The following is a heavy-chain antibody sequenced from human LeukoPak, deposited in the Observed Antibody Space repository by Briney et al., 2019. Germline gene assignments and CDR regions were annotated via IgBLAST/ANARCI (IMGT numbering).Heavy chain of an antibody. CDR3: ARDQSVRLLQTSSTYFKHVFAI. CDR2: ISAYNGNT. D-gene: IGHD6-13*01. V-gene: IGHV1-18*01. J-gene: IGHJ3*02. Sequence: GASVKVSCKTSGYTFTNYGSSWVRQAPGLGLEWMGWISAYNGNTNYAQKVQGRVTMTTDTSTSTAYMELRSLRFEDTAVYYCARDQSVRLLQTSSTYFKHVFAIWGQGSMVTVSS. CDR1: GYTFTNYG.